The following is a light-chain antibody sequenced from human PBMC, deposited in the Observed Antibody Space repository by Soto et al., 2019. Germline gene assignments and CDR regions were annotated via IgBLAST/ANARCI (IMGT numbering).Light chain of an antibody. CDR3: QQYGSSPYT. J-gene: IGKJ2*01. CDR2: GAS. Sequence: EIVLTQSPGTLSLSPGERATLSCRASQIVSSSYLAWYQQKPGQAPRLLIYGASTKAAGIPDRFSGNGSGTDFTLTISRLEPEDFAVYYCQQYGSSPYTFGQGTKLEIK. CDR1: QIVSSSY. V-gene: IGKV3-20*01.